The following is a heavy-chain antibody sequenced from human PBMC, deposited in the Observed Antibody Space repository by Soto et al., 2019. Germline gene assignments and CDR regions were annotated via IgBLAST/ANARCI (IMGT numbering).Heavy chain of an antibody. CDR1: GGSFSGYY. J-gene: IGHJ6*02. D-gene: IGHD5-18*01. CDR3: ARGFWRGYSYGLGDYYYYGMDV. Sequence: PSETLSLTCAVYGGSFSGYYWSWIRQPPGKGLEWIGEINHSGSTNYNPSLKSRVTISVDTSKNQFSLKLSSVTAADTAVYYCARGFWRGYSYGLGDYYYYGMDVWGQGTTVTVSS. CDR2: INHSGST. V-gene: IGHV4-34*01.